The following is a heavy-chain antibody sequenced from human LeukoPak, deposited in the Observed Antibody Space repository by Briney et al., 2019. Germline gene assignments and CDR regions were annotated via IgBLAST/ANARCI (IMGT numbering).Heavy chain of an antibody. CDR2: IKQDGSEK. J-gene: IGHJ4*02. Sequence: GGSLRLSCAASGFTFSSYWMSWVRQAPGKGLEWVANIKQDGSEKYYVDSVKGRFTISRDNAKNSLYPQMNSLRAEDTAVYYCARVMASSGWYFDYWGQGTLVTVSS. V-gene: IGHV3-7*01. D-gene: IGHD6-19*01. CDR3: ARVMASSGWYFDY. CDR1: GFTFSSYW.